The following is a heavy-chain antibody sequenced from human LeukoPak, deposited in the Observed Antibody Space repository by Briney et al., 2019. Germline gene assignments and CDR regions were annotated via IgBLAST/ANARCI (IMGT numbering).Heavy chain of an antibody. CDR1: GFTFSSYG. CDR2: ISYDGSNK. J-gene: IGHJ4*02. Sequence: GGSLRLSCAGSGFTFSSYGMHWVRQAPGKGLEWVAVISYDGSNKYYADSVKGRFTISRDNSKNTLYLQMNSLRAEDTAVYYCAKLTDNGAFDYWGQGTLVTVSS. V-gene: IGHV3-30*18. CDR3: AKLTDNGAFDY. D-gene: IGHD4-17*01.